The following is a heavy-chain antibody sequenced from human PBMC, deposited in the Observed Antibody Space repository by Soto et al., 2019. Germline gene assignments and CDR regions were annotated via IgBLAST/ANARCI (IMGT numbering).Heavy chain of an antibody. CDR1: GFTFSSYA. D-gene: IGHD1-26*01. V-gene: IGHV3-30-3*01. CDR2: ISYDGSNK. CDR3: ASVYRGDY. J-gene: IGHJ4*02. Sequence: PGGSLRLSCAASGFTFSSYAMHWVRQAPGKGLEWVAVISYDGSNKYYADSVKGRFTISRDNAKNSLYLQMNSLRAEDTAVYYCASVYRGDYWGRGTLVTVSS.